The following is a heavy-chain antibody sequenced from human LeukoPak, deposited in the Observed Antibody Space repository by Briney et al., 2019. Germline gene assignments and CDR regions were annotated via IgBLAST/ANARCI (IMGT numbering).Heavy chain of an antibody. D-gene: IGHD3-22*01. CDR1: GFTFSNYW. CDR2: IGGSGGST. CDR3: AKVDYDTSGYYSSHLDY. J-gene: IGHJ4*02. Sequence: GGSLRLSCAASGFTFSNYWMSWVRQAPGKGLEWVSAIGGSGGSTYYADSVKGRFTISRDNSKNTLYLQMNSLRAEDTAVYYCAKVDYDTSGYYSSHLDYWGQGTLVTVSS. V-gene: IGHV3-23*01.